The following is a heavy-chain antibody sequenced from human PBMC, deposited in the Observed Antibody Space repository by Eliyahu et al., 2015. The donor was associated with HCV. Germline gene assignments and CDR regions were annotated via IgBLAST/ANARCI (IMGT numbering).Heavy chain of an antibody. CDR3: AKGSLWSGNQRNGMDV. CDR2: ISWNSGSI. Sequence: EVQLVESGGGLVQPGRSLRLSCAASGFPFXDYAMHWVRQAPGKGLEWVSGISWNSGSIDYVDSVKGRFTISRDNAKNSLYLQMNSLRSEDTALYYCAKGSLWSGNQRNGMDVWGQGTTVTVSS. J-gene: IGHJ6*02. V-gene: IGHV3-9*01. CDR1: GFPFXDYA. D-gene: IGHD3-3*01.